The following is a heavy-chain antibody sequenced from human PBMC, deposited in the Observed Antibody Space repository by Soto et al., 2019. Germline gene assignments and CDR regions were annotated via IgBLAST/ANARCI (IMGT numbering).Heavy chain of an antibody. CDR2: MNPNSGNT. Sequence: ASVKVSCKASGYTFTSYDINWVRQATGQGLEWMGWMNPNSGNTDYAQKFQGRVTMTRNTSISTAYMELSSLRSEDTAVYYCARDYSSGYGMDVWGQGATVTVSS. V-gene: IGHV1-8*01. CDR3: ARDYSSGYGMDV. D-gene: IGHD6-19*01. CDR1: GYTFTSYD. J-gene: IGHJ6*02.